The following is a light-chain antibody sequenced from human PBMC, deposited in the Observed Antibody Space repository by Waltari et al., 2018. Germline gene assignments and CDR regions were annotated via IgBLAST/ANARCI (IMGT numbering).Light chain of an antibody. CDR2: INSDGSH. CDR1: SGHTSSA. J-gene: IGLJ3*02. CDR3: QTWDTGILV. V-gene: IGLV4-69*01. Sequence: QLVLTQSPSASASLGASVTVTCTLRSGHTSSAIAWHQQQPEKGPRYLMKINSDGSHSKGDGIPDRFSGSSSGAERYLTISSLQSEDDADYYCQTWDTGILVFGGGTKLTVL.